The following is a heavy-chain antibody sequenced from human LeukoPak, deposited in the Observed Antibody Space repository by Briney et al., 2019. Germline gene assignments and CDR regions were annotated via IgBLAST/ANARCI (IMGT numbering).Heavy chain of an antibody. J-gene: IGHJ4*02. V-gene: IGHV4-59*01. D-gene: IGHD6-13*01. CDR3: ARDLGGYSRALGY. CDR1: GGSISSYY. Sequence: PSETLSLTCTVSGGSISSYYWSWIRQPPGKGLEWIGYIYYSGSTNYNPSLKSRVTISVDTSKNQFSLKLSSVTAADTAVYCCARDLGGYSRALGYWGQGTLVTVSS. CDR2: IYYSGST.